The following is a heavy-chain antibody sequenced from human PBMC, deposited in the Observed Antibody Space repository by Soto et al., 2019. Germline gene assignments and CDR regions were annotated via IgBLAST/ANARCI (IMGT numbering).Heavy chain of an antibody. J-gene: IGHJ5*02. CDR1: GGSISSYY. CDR2: IYYSGST. V-gene: IGHV4-59*01. D-gene: IGHD3-3*01. Sequence: SETLSLTCTVSGGSISSYYWSWIRQPPGKGLEWIGYIYYSGSTNYNPSLKSRVTISVDTSKNQFSLKLSSVTAADTAVYYCARGGPITIFGVVINNWFDPWGQGTLVTVSS. CDR3: ARGGPITIFGVVINNWFDP.